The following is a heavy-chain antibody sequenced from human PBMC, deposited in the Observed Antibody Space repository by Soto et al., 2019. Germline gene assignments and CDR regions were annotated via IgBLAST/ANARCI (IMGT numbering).Heavy chain of an antibody. CDR1: GASVNSHY. CDR2: VYPSGTS. Sequence: SETLSLTCVVSGASVNSHYWHWIRQPPGQGLECVGSVYPSGTSNYNPSLKSRLTISLDTSKNQFSLTLNSVTAADTAVYFCAREYGNYSGSPFDSWGQGTLVTVSS. D-gene: IGHD1-26*01. CDR3: AREYGNYSGSPFDS. V-gene: IGHV4-4*08. J-gene: IGHJ4*02.